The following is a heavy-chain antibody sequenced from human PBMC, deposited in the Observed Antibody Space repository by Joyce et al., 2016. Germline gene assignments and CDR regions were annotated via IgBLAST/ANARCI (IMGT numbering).Heavy chain of an antibody. CDR2: ITYKGSKK. Sequence: QVQLVESGGGVVQPGRSLRLSWAASGFTFSTYGMHWVRQARGKGLGWWAVITYKGSKKYYANTVKGRFTISRDNSKNTLYLQMNSLRVEDTAVYYCAKVKVGYSSGWYPDAFDIWGQGTMVTVSS. CDR3: AKVKVGYSSGWYPDAFDI. CDR1: GFTFSTYG. D-gene: IGHD6-19*01. J-gene: IGHJ3*02. V-gene: IGHV3-30*18.